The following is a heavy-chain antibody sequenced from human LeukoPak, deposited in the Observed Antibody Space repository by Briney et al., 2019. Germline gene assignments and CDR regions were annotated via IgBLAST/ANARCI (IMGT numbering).Heavy chain of an antibody. D-gene: IGHD6-13*01. J-gene: IGHJ4*02. CDR2: FDPEDGET. CDR3: AISFSAAAGKLDY. Sequence: ASVKVSCKVSGYTLTELSMHWVRQAPGKGLEWMGGFDPEDGETIYAQKFQGRVTMTEDTSTDTAYMELNSLRSEDTAVYYCAISFSAAAGKLDYWGQGTLVTVSS. CDR1: GYTLTELS. V-gene: IGHV1-24*01.